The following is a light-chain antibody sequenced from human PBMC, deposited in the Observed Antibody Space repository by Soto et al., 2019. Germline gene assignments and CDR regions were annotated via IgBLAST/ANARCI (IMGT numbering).Light chain of an antibody. CDR2: DAS. CDR1: QSISNY. CDR3: QQSDSTPYT. J-gene: IGKJ2*01. Sequence: DIQMTQSPSSLSASVGDRVTITCRASQSISNYLNWYQQKPGKAPNLLIYDASSLLIGVPSRFSGSGSGTDFTLTISSLQPEDFSIYYCQQSDSTPYTFGQGTKLEIK. V-gene: IGKV1-39*01.